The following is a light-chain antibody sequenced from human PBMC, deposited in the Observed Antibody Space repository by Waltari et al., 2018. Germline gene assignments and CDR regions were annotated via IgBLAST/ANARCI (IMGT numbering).Light chain of an antibody. CDR1: ILGDKS. CDR2: QDS. V-gene: IGLV3-1*01. J-gene: IGLJ2*01. Sequence: SYELILPPSVSVSPGQTARLSCSGVILGDKSHSWYQQKPGHSPVLVIYQDSKRPSGIPNLISGSNSENTATLTISGTQAVDEADYYCQAWDSDTGIFGGGTKLTVL. CDR3: QAWDSDTGI.